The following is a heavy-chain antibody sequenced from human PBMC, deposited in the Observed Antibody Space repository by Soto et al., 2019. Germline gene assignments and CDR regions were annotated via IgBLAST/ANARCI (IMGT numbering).Heavy chain of an antibody. CDR2: ISHNGST. Sequence: QVQLQESGPGLVKPSETLSLTCAVSSYSISSDYYWGWIRQPPGKGLEWIGSISHNGSTYYNPSLKSRLTISVDTSKNQFSLRLSSVTAADTAVYFCTRGMTVAASTSWGQGILVTVSS. V-gene: IGHV4-38-2*01. CDR3: TRGMTVAASTS. J-gene: IGHJ5*02. D-gene: IGHD6-19*01. CDR1: SYSISSDYY.